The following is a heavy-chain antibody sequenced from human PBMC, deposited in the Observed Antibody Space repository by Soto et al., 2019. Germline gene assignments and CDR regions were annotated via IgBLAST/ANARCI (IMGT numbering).Heavy chain of an antibody. J-gene: IGHJ5*02. CDR2: IYWDGDK. D-gene: IGHD3-3*01. CDR3: AHRATMTIFGLIIDNGIWFDP. Sequence: QLNLIESGPTLVKPTQTLTLTCTFSGFSLSTSGAAVGWVRQPPGRALEWLALIYWDGDKRYNASLGNTLTITKDTSMNQVVLTLTNVDPADTATYYCAHRATMTIFGLIIDNGIWFDPWGQGTRVSVSS. CDR1: GFSLSTSGAA. V-gene: IGHV2-5*02.